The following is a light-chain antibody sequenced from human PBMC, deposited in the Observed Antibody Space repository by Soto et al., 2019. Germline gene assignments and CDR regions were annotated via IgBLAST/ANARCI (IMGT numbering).Light chain of an antibody. V-gene: IGLV2-14*03. CDR3: SSYSTTNILV. Sequence: LTQPASGSGSPGQSGTISCTGASSDVSAYEHVSWYQQHPGRAPKLILYDINNRPSGVSNHFSGSKSGNTASLVISGLQANDEAPYYCSSYSTTNILVFGSGTKVTVL. CDR2: DIN. J-gene: IGLJ1*01. CDR1: SSDVSAYEH.